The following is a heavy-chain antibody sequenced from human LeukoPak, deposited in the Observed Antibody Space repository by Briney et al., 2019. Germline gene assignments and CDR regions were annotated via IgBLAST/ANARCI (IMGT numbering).Heavy chain of an antibody. CDR1: GASFSSSGYY. J-gene: IGHJ4*02. CDR3: ARHRVASAYSSFDY. D-gene: IGHD2-15*01. V-gene: IGHV4-39*01. CDR2: LFNSGVT. Sequence: PSETLSLTCTVSGASFSSSGYYWGWIRQSPGKRLEWIGSLFNSGVTYYSPSLKSRVSTSVDTSNNHFSLRLTSLTAADTAIYYCARHRVASAYSSFDYWGQGTLVTVSS.